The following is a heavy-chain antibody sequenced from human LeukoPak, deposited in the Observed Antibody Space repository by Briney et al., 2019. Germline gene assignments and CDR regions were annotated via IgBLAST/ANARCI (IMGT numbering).Heavy chain of an antibody. J-gene: IGHJ4*02. CDR1: GFSFEAYG. V-gene: IGHV3-9*01. D-gene: IGHD1-1*01. CDR2: ITWNSDDM. CDR3: TRVTSWRTGFDY. Sequence: GGSLRLSCAASGFSFEAYGMYWVRQAPGKGLEWVSGITWNSDDMAYADSVKGRFTFSRDNAKNCLYLQMNSLTVEDTALYYCTRVTSWRTGFDYWGQGTLVTVSS.